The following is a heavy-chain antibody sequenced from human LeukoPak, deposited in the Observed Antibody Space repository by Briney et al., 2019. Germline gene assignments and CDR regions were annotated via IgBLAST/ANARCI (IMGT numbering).Heavy chain of an antibody. CDR3: AKDTSKLQQYGHFDY. D-gene: IGHD1-26*01. J-gene: IGHJ4*02. V-gene: IGHV3-23*01. CDR2: ISGSGGST. Sequence: SSSRYYWGWIRQPPGKGLEWVSAISGSGGSTYYADSVKGRFTISRDNSKNTLYLQMNSLRAEDTAVYYCAKDTSKLQQYGHFDYWGQGTLVTVSS. CDR1: SSSRYY.